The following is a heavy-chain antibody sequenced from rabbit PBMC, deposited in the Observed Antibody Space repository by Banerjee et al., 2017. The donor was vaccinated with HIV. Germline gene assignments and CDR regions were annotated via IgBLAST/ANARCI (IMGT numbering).Heavy chain of an antibody. Sequence: QEQLEESGGDLVKPEGSLTLSCKASGFTLSSYWMCWVRQAPGKGLEWIACIYSSNGDKWYASWVNGRFTISRSTSLNTVDLKMTSLTVADTATYFCARDLAGVIGWNFNLWGPGTLVTVS. D-gene: IGHD4-1*01. V-gene: IGHV1S43*01. CDR1: GFTLSSYW. J-gene: IGHJ4*01. CDR2: IYSSNGDK. CDR3: ARDLAGVIGWNFNL.